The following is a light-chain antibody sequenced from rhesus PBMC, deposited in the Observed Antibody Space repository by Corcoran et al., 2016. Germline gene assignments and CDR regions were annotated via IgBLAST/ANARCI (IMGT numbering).Light chain of an antibody. V-gene: IGKV3S9*01. CDR3: MQSSNLPWT. CDR2: GAS. CDR1: QSVSSY. Sequence: EIVMTQSPATLALSPGERATLSCRASQSVSSYLAWYQQKPGQAPRLPIYGASSRATGLPDRFSGRGSGTEFTLTISSLEPEDFGVYFCMQSSNLPWTFGQGTKVEIK. J-gene: IGKJ1*01.